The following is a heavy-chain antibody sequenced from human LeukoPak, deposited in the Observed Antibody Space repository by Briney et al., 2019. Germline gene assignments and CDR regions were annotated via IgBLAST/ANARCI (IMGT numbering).Heavy chain of an antibody. CDR1: GYTCTGYY. CDR3: ARVGGRFSNWFDP. J-gene: IGHJ5*02. V-gene: IGHV1-2*06. CDR2: INPNSGGT. Sequence: ASVKVSCKASGYTCTGYYMHWVRQAPGQGLEWMGRINPNSGGTNYAQKFQGRVTMTRDTSISTAYMELSRLRSDDTAVYYCARVGGRFSNWFDPWGQGTLVTVSS. D-gene: IGHD2-15*01.